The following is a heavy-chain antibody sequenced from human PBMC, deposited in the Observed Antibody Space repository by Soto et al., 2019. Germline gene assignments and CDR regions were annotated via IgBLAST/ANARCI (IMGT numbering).Heavy chain of an antibody. J-gene: IGHJ3*02. D-gene: IGHD3-10*01. Sequence: GGSLRLSCAASGFTFSSYGMHWVRQAPGKGLEWVAVIWYDGSNKYYADSVKGRFTISRDNSKNTLYLQMNSLRAEDTAVYYCAREQYYYGSGSYYSDAFDIWGQGTMVTVSS. CDR1: GFTFSSYG. V-gene: IGHV3-33*01. CDR3: AREQYYYGSGSYYSDAFDI. CDR2: IWYDGSNK.